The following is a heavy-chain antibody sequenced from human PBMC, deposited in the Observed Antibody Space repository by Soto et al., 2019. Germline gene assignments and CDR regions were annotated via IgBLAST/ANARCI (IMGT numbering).Heavy chain of an antibody. Sequence: PGGSLRLSCAASGFTFSSYAMHWVRQAPGKGLEWVAVISYDGSNKYYADSVKGRFTISRDNSKNTLYLQMNSLRAEDTAVYYCAKDCTTGTTATYYYGMDVWGRGTTVTVSS. CDR3: AKDCTTGTTATYYYGMDV. J-gene: IGHJ6*02. CDR1: GFTFSSYA. D-gene: IGHD1-1*01. CDR2: ISYDGSNK. V-gene: IGHV3-30-3*01.